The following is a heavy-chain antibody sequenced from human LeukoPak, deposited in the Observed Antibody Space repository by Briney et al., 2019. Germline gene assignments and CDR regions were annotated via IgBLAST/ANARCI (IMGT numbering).Heavy chain of an antibody. J-gene: IGHJ4*02. CDR2: IYHSGST. Sequence: SETLSLTXAVSGYSISSGYYWGWIRQPPGKELEWIGSIYHSGSTFYNPSLKSRVTISVDTSKNQFSLKLSSVTAADTAVYYCARLNGDAVYFDYWGQGTLVTVSS. CDR3: ARLNGDAVYFDY. CDR1: GYSISSGYY. D-gene: IGHD4-17*01. V-gene: IGHV4-38-2*01.